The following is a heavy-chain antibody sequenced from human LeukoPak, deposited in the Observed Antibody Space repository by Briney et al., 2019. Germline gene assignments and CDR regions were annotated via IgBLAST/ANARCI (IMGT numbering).Heavy chain of an antibody. D-gene: IGHD3-22*01. CDR1: GFTFGIYG. J-gene: IGHJ4*02. CDR3: XKTXXXYDSSGGGGFDY. CDR2: IGAGGVNT. Sequence: GGSLRLSCAASGFTFGIYGMTWVRQAPGKGLEWVSAIGAGGVNTYYADSVKGRFTISRDNSKNTLYLQMSSLRAEDTAVYFGXKTXXXYDSSGGGGFDYLGQGTLVTVSS. V-gene: IGHV3-23*01.